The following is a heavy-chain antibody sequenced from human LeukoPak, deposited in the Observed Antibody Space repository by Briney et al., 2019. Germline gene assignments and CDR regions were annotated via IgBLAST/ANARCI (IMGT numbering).Heavy chain of an antibody. CDR1: GFTFSSYA. Sequence: PGGSLRLSCAASGFTFSSYAMSWVRQAPGKGLEWVSAISGSGGSTYYADSVKGRFTISRDNSKNTLYLQMNSLRAEDTAVYYCAKYSPIPRGYSDGRFDYWGQGTLVTVSS. J-gene: IGHJ4*02. D-gene: IGHD5-18*01. V-gene: IGHV3-23*01. CDR3: AKYSPIPRGYSDGRFDY. CDR2: ISGSGGST.